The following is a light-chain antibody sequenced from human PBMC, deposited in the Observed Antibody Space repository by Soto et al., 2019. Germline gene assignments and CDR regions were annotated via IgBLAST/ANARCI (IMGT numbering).Light chain of an antibody. J-gene: IGKJ1*01. V-gene: IGKV1-5*01. CDR3: QQYDSFPWT. CDR2: DAS. CDR1: QSVSSR. Sequence: TQSPGTLSLSPGERATLSCRASQSVSSRFLAWYQQKPGKPPKLLIYDASGLDSGVPSRFSGSGYGTEFTLTISGLQPEDFATFYCQQYDSFPWTFGPGTNVDIK.